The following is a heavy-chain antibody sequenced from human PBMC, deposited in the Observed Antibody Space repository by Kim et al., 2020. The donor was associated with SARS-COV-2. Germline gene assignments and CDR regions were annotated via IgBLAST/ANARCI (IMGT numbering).Heavy chain of an antibody. Sequence: GGSLRLSCAASGFTVSSNYMSWLRQAPGKGLEWLSAIYSGDNIFYVASVKGSLTIFSDNSKNTLLFLMISLRVAENAVYYCATNLAPAGVVWGQGTLVTV. V-gene: IGHV3-66*01. D-gene: IGHD6-25*01. CDR3: ATNLAPAGVV. CDR2: IYSGDNI. CDR1: GFTVSSNY. J-gene: IGHJ4*02.